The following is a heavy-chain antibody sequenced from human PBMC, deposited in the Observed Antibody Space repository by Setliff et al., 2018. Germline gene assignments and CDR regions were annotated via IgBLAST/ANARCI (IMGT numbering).Heavy chain of an antibody. CDR2: INYSGST. J-gene: IGHJ4*02. D-gene: IGHD1-26*01. V-gene: IGHV4-59*02. Sequence: SETLSLTCSVSGGAVSGDYWTWIRQPPGEGLEYIGYINYSGSTNYNPSLKSRVTISGDTSKNQVSLRLSSVTAADTAVYYCATRKSSGRLYGWFDYWGQGTPVTVSS. CDR3: ATRKSSGRLYGWFDY. CDR1: GGAVSGDY.